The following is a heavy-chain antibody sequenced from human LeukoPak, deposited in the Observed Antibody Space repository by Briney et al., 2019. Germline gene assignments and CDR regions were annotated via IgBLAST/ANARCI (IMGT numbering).Heavy chain of an antibody. V-gene: IGHV1-8*02. CDR3: ARGFDDYGDYVPVD. CDR2: MNPNSGNT. D-gene: IGHD4-17*01. Sequence: ASVKVSCKASGGTFSSYAISWVRQATGQGLEWMGWMNPNSGNTGYAQKFQGRVTMTRNTSISTAYMELSSLRSKDTAVYYCARGFDDYGDYVPVDWGQGTLVTVSS. CDR1: GGTFSSYA. J-gene: IGHJ4*02.